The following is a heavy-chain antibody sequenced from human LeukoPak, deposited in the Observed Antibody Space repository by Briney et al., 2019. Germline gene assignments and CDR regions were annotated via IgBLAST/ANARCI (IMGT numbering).Heavy chain of an antibody. J-gene: IGHJ4*02. CDR3: ARDEVGIVVVIASPDY. V-gene: IGHV3-30*19. CDR2: ISYDGSNK. CDR1: GFTFSSYG. Sequence: GGSLRLSCAASGFTFSSYGMHWVRQAPGKGLEWVAVISYDGSNKYYADSVKGRFTISRDNSKNTLYLQMDSLRAEDTAVYYCARDEVGIVVVIASPDYWGQGTLVTVSS. D-gene: IGHD2-21*01.